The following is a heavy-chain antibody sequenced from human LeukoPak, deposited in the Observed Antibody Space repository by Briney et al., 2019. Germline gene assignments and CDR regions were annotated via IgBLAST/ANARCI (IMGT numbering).Heavy chain of an antibody. CDR3: ARGQTRSSSWKGDFDY. CDR1: GGSFSGYY. V-gene: IGHV4-34*01. CDR2: INHSGST. Sequence: TSETLSLTCAVYGGSFSGYYWSWIRQPPGKGLEWIGEINHSGSTNYNPSLKSRVTISVDTSKNQFSLKLSSVTAADTAVYYCARGQTRSSSWKGDFDYWGQGTLVTVSS. D-gene: IGHD6-13*01. J-gene: IGHJ4*02.